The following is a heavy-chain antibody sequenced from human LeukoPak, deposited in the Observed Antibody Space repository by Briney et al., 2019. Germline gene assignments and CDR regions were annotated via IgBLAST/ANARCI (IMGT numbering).Heavy chain of an antibody. V-gene: IGHV3-30*02. D-gene: IGHD5-12*01. J-gene: IGHJ4*02. Sequence: GGSLRLSCAASGFTFSSYGMHWVRQAPGKGLEWVAFIRYDGSNKYYADSVKGRFTISRDNSKNTLYLQMNSLRAEDTAVYYCARDSGPYDIVYYFDYWGQGTLVTVSS. CDR3: ARDSGPYDIVYYFDY. CDR2: IRYDGSNK. CDR1: GFTFSSYG.